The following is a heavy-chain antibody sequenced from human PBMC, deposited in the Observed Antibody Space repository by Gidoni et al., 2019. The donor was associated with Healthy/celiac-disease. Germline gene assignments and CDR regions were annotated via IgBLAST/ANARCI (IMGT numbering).Heavy chain of an antibody. CDR2: IYWDDDK. D-gene: IGHD3-22*01. J-gene: IGHJ5*02. CDR3: AHRRVHYYDSSGYARWFDP. V-gene: IGHV2-5*02. Sequence: QITLKASGPTLVKPTQTLTLTCTFSGFSLRTSGVGVGWIRQPPGKALEWLALIYWDDDKRYSPSLKSRLTITKDTSKNQVVLTMTNMDPVDTATYYCAHRRVHYYDSSGYARWFDPWGQGTLVTVSS. CDR1: GFSLRTSGVG.